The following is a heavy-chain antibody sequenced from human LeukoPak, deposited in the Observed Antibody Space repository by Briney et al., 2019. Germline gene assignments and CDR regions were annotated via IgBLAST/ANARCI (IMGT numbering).Heavy chain of an antibody. V-gene: IGHV3-64*01. D-gene: IGHD5-12*01. CDR2: ISSNGDSA. CDR3: ARADSGASFPPDY. CDR1: GFTFSTYA. J-gene: IGHJ4*02. Sequence: GGSLRLSCAASGFTFSTYAMHWVRQAPGKGPEYVSAISSNGDSAYYASSVRGRFTISRDNSKNTLYLQLGSLTAEDMAVYYCARADSGASFPPDYWGQGTLVTVSS.